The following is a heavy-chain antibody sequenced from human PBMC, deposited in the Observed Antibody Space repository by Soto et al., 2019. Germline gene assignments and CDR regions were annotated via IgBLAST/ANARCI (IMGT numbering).Heavy chain of an antibody. CDR2: IIPIFGTA. CDR3: AGQSQYDFPT. CDR1: GGTFSSYA. Sequence: WASVKVSCKASGGTFSSYAISWVRQAPGQGLEWMGGIIPIFGTANYAQKFQGRVTITADESTSTAYMELSSLRSEDTHVYYSAGQSQYDFPTCGQGTPDTVYS. J-gene: IGHJ5*02. V-gene: IGHV1-69*13. D-gene: IGHD3-3*01.